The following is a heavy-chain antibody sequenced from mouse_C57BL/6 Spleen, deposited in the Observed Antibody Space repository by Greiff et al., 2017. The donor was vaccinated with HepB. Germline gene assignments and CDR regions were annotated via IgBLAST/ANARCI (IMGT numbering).Heavy chain of an antibody. CDR1: GFTFSSYA. V-gene: IGHV5-4*01. J-gene: IGHJ2*01. CDR3: AREGEGNYGNYEDFDY. Sequence: EVQLVESGGGLVKPGGSLKLSCAASGFTFSSYAMSWVRQTPEKRLEWVATISDGGSYTYYPDNVKGRFTISRDNAKNNLYLQMSHLKSEDTAMYYCAREGEGNYGNYEDFDYWGQGTTLTVSS. D-gene: IGHD2-1*01. CDR2: ISDGGSYT.